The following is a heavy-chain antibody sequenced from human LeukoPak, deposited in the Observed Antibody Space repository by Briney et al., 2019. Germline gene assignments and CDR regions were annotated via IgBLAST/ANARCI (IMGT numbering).Heavy chain of an antibody. J-gene: IGHJ4*02. CDR2: INAGNGNT. D-gene: IGHD6-13*01. CDR3: ARGVLREQQLGLDY. V-gene: IGHV1-3*01. Sequence: ASVKASCKASGYTFISYAIHWVRQAPGQRLEWMGWINAGNGNTKYSQQFQGRVTITRDTSASTAYMDLSSLRSEDTAVYYCARGVLREQQLGLDYWGQGTLVTVSS. CDR1: GYTFISYA.